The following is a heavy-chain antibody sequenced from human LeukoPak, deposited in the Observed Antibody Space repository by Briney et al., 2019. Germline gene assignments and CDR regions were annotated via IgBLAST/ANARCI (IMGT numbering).Heavy chain of an antibody. J-gene: IGHJ4*02. V-gene: IGHV4-59*08. D-gene: IGHD3-10*01. CDR3: ARQGSHYGSGPYYFDY. CDR1: GGSISSYY. Sequence: PSETLSLTCTVSGGSISSYYWSWIRQPPGKGLEWIGYIYYSGSTNYNPSLKSRVTISVDTSKNQFSLKLSSVTAADTAVYYCARQGSHYGSGPYYFDYWGQGTLVTVSS. CDR2: IYYSGST.